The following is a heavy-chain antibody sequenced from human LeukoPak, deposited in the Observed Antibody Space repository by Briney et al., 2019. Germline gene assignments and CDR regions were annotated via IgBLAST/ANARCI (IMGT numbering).Heavy chain of an antibody. D-gene: IGHD2-2*01. Sequence: PSETLSLTCTVSGGSFSSSSYSWGWIRQPAGKGLEWIGSIYYSGSTYYNPSLKSRVTISVDTSKNQFSLKLSSVTAADTAVYYCARSDCSSTSCYAFDIWGQGTMVTVSS. J-gene: IGHJ3*02. V-gene: IGHV4-39*01. CDR3: ARSDCSSTSCYAFDI. CDR1: GGSFSSSSYS. CDR2: IYYSGST.